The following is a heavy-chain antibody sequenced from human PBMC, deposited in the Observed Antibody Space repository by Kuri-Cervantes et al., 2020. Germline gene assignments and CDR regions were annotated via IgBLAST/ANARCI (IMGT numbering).Heavy chain of an antibody. J-gene: IGHJ4*02. CDR3: ARGSLSSWNDGLYDS. V-gene: IGHV3-7*01. D-gene: IGHD1-1*01. Sequence: GGSLRLSCAASGFTFSNYWMSWVRQVPGKGLQWVANINQEGTEKYYVDSVKGPITISRDNAENSLYLQMDSLRAEDTAVYYCARGSLSSWNDGLYDSWGQGTLVTVSS. CDR1: GFTFSNYW. CDR2: INQEGTEK.